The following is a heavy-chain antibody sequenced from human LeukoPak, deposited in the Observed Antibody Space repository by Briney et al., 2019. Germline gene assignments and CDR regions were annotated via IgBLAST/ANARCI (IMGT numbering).Heavy chain of an antibody. CDR3: ARGIAAAGPQDY. V-gene: IGHV4-61*01. D-gene: IGHD6-13*01. CDR1: GGSVSSGSYY. CDR2: IYYSGST. Sequence: SETLSLTCTVSGGSVSSGSYYWSWIRQPPGKGLEWIGYIYYSGSTNYNPSLKSRVTISVDTSKNQFSLKLSSVTAADTAVYYCARGIAAAGPQDYWGQGTLVTVSS. J-gene: IGHJ4*02.